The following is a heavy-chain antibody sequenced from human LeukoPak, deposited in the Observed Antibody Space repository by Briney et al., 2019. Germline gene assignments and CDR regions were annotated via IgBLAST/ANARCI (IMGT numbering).Heavy chain of an antibody. V-gene: IGHV1-2*02. Sequence: ASVKVSCKASGYTFSGFYMNWLRQAPGQGPEWMGWINPNSGVTNYAQKFQGRVTMTRDTSITTAYMELSRLTSDDTAVYYCARDEFESTNYHFDYWGQGTLVTVSS. CDR2: INPNSGVT. CDR3: ARDEFESTNYHFDY. CDR1: GYTFSGFY. J-gene: IGHJ4*02. D-gene: IGHD1-7*01.